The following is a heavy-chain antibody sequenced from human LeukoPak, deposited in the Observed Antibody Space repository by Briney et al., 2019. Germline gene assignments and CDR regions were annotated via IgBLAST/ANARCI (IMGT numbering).Heavy chain of an antibody. CDR2: IYYSGGT. D-gene: IGHD3-10*01. Sequence: SETLSLTCTVSGGSLSSYYWGWVRQPPGEGPGGVGDIYYSGGTNYNPSLKSRVTISVDTSKNQFSLKLSSVTAADTAVYYCARDRGSGSYYNPLDYYYGMDVWGQGTTVTVSS. J-gene: IGHJ6*02. CDR3: ARDRGSGSYYNPLDYYYGMDV. CDR1: GGSLSSYY. V-gene: IGHV4-59*01.